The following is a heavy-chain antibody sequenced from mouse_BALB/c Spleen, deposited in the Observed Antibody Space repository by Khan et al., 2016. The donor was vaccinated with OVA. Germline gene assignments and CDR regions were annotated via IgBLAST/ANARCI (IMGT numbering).Heavy chain of an antibody. CDR3: ARRYYYGHWYFDV. CDR2: ISYSGST. CDR1: GYSITTDYA. J-gene: IGHJ1*03. D-gene: IGHD1-1*01. Sequence: EVQLQESGPGLVKPSQSLSLTCTVTGYSITTDYAWNWIRQFPGNKLEWMGYISYSGSTSYHPSPKSRISIIRDTSKNQFFLQLNSVTTEDTATYCCARRYYYGHWYFDVWGTGTTVTVSS. V-gene: IGHV3-2*02.